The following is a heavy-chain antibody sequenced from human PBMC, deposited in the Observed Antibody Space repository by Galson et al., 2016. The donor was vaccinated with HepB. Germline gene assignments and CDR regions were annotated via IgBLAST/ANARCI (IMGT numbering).Heavy chain of an antibody. CDR2: IYNSERT. J-gene: IGHJ4*02. Sequence: EWIGYIYNSERTNYNPSLKSRVTISVDTSKNQFSLKLSSVTAADTAMYYCARVSVTTVRGIVKGDSFDYWGQGALVIVSS. D-gene: IGHD3-10*01. CDR3: ARVSVTTVRGIVKGDSFDY. V-gene: IGHV4-59*01.